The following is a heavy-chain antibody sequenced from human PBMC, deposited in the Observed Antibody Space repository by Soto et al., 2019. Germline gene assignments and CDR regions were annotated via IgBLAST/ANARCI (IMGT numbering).Heavy chain of an antibody. CDR3: ARIYCTTTTCDSWFDP. V-gene: IGHV5-10-1*01. CDR1: GQADTTSC. J-gene: IGHJ5*02. Sequence: ECLNDFCTGCGQADTTSCISWLRNKTGKGLGWMGRIDPGDTYATYSPAFQCHVTISADKATSTAYLQWSSLKASDTAMYYCARIYCTTTTCDSWFDPWGQGTLVTVSS. CDR2: IDPGDTYA. D-gene: IGHD2-2*01.